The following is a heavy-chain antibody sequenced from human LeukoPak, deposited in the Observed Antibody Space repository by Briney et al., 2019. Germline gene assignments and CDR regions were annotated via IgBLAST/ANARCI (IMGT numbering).Heavy chain of an antibody. CDR1: GGSISSGSYY. D-gene: IGHD2-2*01. CDR3: ARDSSAFDY. J-gene: IGHJ4*02. CDR2: IYTSGST. Sequence: PSQTLSLTCTVSGGSISSGSYYWSCIRQPAGKGLEWIGRIYTSGSTNYNPSLKSRVTISVDTPKNQFSLKLSSVTAADTAVYYCARDSSAFDYWGQGTLVTVSS. V-gene: IGHV4-61*02.